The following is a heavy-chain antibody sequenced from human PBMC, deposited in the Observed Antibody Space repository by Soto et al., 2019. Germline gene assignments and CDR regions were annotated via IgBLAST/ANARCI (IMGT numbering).Heavy chain of an antibody. CDR1: GFTFSSYA. D-gene: IGHD3-3*01. CDR2: ISYDGSNK. V-gene: IGHV3-30-3*01. Sequence: PGGSLRLSCGASGFTFSSYAMHWVRQAPGKGLEWVAVISYDGSNKYYADSVKGRFTISRDNSKNTLYLQMNSLRAEDTAVYYCARDKPLGLRFLEWLYGMDVWGQGTTVTVSS. CDR3: ARDKPLGLRFLEWLYGMDV. J-gene: IGHJ6*02.